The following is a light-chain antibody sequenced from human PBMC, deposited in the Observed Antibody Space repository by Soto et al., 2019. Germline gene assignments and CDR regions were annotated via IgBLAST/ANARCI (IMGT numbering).Light chain of an antibody. V-gene: IGKV3-15*01. CDR1: QSVSSN. CDR3: QQYNNWPLS. CDR2: GAS. J-gene: IGKJ4*01. Sequence: EIVLTQSPGTLSLSPGGRATLSCRASQSVSSNLAWYQQKPGQAPRLLIYGASTRATGVAARFSGSGSGTDFTLTISSLQYEDLELYYCQQYNNWPLSLGGGTKVDIK.